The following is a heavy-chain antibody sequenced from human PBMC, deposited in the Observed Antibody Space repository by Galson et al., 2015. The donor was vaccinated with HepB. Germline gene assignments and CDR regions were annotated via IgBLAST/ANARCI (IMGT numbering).Heavy chain of an antibody. Sequence: SVKVSCKASGYTFTSYGISWVRQAPGQGLEWMGWISAYNGNTNYAQKLQGRVTMTTDTSTSTAYMELRSLRSDDTAVYYCARDFFYGSGSPHFDHWGQGTLVTVSS. D-gene: IGHD3-10*01. CDR1: GYTFTSYG. CDR3: ARDFFYGSGSPHFDH. CDR2: ISAYNGNT. J-gene: IGHJ4*02. V-gene: IGHV1-18*01.